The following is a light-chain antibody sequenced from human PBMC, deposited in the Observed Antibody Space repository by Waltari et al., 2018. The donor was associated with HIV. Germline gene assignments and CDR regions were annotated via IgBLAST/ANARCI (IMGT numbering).Light chain of an antibody. J-gene: IGLJ3*02. Sequence: QSVLNQSPSASGTPGQRVIISCSGSSSKRGSNTVTWYQQFPGTAPKLLIYSYGQRPSGVPERFSGSKSATSASLAISGLRSEDEADYYCATWDDSLNAWVFGGGTKLTVL. CDR2: SYG. V-gene: IGLV1-44*01. CDR1: SSKRGSNT. CDR3: ATWDDSLNAWV.